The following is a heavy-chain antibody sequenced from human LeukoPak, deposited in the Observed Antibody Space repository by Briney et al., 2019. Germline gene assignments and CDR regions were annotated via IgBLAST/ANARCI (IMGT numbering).Heavy chain of an antibody. CDR3: TTLSWWDTALTAIY. V-gene: IGHV3-74*01. CDR1: GFTFSNYW. J-gene: IGHJ4*02. Sequence: GGSLRLSCAASGFTFSNYWMSWVRQAPGKGLVWVSRINSDGSSTTYADSVKGRFTISRDNAKNTLYLQMNSLKTEDTAVYYCTTLSWWDTALTAIYWGQGTLVTVSS. CDR2: INSDGSST. D-gene: IGHD5-18*01.